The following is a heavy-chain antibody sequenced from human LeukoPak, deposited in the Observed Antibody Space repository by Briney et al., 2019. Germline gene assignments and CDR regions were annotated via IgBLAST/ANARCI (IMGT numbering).Heavy chain of an antibody. J-gene: IGHJ4*02. CDR1: GYTFTSYG. Sequence: ASVKVSCKAPGYTFTSYGISWVRQAPGQGLEWMGWISAYNGNTNYAQKLQGRVTMTTDTSTSTAYMELSSLRSDDTAVYYCARVYYDILTGYYPSVLDYWGQGTLVTVSS. V-gene: IGHV1-18*01. CDR3: ARVYYDILTGYYPSVLDY. D-gene: IGHD3-9*01. CDR2: ISAYNGNT.